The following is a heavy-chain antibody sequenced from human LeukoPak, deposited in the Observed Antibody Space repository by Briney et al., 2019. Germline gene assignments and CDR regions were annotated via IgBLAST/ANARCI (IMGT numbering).Heavy chain of an antibody. CDR2: ISSSGGNT. D-gene: IGHD4-11*01. J-gene: IGHJ6*03. CDR3: AKYTRLTVQDYMDV. Sequence: VGSLRLSCVASAFTFNSHGMSWVRQGPGRGPEWVSTISSSGGNTYDAAFGKGGFTISRDNSKNTLYLQMNSLRAEATAVYCCAKYTRLTVQDYMDVWGKGTTVTVSS. V-gene: IGHV3-23*01. CDR1: AFTFNSHG.